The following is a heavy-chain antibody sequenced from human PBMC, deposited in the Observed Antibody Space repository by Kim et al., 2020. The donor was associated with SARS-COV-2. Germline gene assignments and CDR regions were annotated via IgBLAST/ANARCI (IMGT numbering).Heavy chain of an antibody. CDR2: INPSGGST. V-gene: IGHV1-46*01. CDR3: ARTGGVKYDFWSGFQNFDY. J-gene: IGHJ4*02. D-gene: IGHD3-3*01. Sequence: ASVKVSCKASGYTFTSYYMHWVRQAPGQGLEWMGIINPSGGSTSYAQKFQGRVTMTRDTSTSTVYMELSSLRSEDTAVYYCARTGGVKYDFWSGFQNFDYWGQGTLVTVSS. CDR1: GYTFTSYY.